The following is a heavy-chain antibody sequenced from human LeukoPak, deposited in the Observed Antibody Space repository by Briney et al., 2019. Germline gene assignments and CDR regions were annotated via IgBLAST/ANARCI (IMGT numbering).Heavy chain of an antibody. CDR3: ARLFLAESTKHDAFDI. CDR1: GFTVSSNY. Sequence: GGSLRLSCAASGFTVSSNYMSWVRQAPGKGLEWVSVIYSGGSTYYADSVKGRFTISRDNSKNTLYLQMNSLRAEDTAVYYCARLFLAESTKHDAFDIWGQGTMVTVSS. V-gene: IGHV3-53*01. J-gene: IGHJ3*02. D-gene: IGHD2-21*01. CDR2: IYSGGST.